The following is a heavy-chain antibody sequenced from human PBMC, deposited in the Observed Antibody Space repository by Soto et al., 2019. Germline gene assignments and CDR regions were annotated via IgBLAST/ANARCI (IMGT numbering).Heavy chain of an antibody. J-gene: IGHJ4*02. D-gene: IGHD3-10*01. Sequence: QVQLQESGPGLVKPSETLSLTCTVSGGSISSYYWSWIRQPPGKGLEWIGYIYYSGSTNYNPSLKSRVTIAVDTSKNQFSLKLSSVTAADTAVYYCARGGTMVRVVIIDYWGQGTLVTVAS. CDR3: ARGGTMVRVVIIDY. CDR1: GGSISSYY. CDR2: IYYSGST. V-gene: IGHV4-59*01.